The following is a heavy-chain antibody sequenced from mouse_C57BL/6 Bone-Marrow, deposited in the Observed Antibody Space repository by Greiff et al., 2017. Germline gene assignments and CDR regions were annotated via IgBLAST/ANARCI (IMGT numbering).Heavy chain of an antibody. CDR3: TTYYYGSPAWFAY. D-gene: IGHD1-1*01. J-gene: IGHJ3*01. V-gene: IGHV14-4*01. Sequence: EVQLQQSGAELVRPGASVKLSCTASGFNIKDDYMHWVKQRPEQGLEWIGWIDPENGDTEYASKFQGKATITADTSSNTAYLQRSSLTSEDTAVYYCTTYYYGSPAWFAYWGQGTLVTVSA. CDR2: IDPENGDT. CDR1: GFNIKDDY.